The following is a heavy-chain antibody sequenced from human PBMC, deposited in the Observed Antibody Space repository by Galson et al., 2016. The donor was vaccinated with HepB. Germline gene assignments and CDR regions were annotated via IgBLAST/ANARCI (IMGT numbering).Heavy chain of an antibody. J-gene: IGHJ4*02. CDR3: ARAGSRVGFYLRFGFFDS. CDR2: IYSGNNA. V-gene: IGHV3-53*01. CDR1: GFSVSQNY. D-gene: IGHD3-10*01. Sequence: LRLSCAVSGFSVSQNYMTWVRQAPGKGLEWLSVIYSGNNAYYADSVKGRFTISRDNFRNTLPLQINSLRAEDTAVYYCARAGSRVGFYLRFGFFDSWGQGTLVTVSS.